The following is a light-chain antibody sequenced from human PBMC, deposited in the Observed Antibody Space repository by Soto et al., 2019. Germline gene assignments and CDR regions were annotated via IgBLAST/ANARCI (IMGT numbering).Light chain of an antibody. CDR3: QQRSDWPLT. CDR1: QSVSSY. V-gene: IGKV3-11*01. CDR2: DAS. Sequence: EIVLTQSPTTLSLSPGERATRSCRASQSVSSYFAWYQQKPGQAPRLLIYDASTRAAGIPARFSGSGSGTDFTHTISILEPEDFAVYYCQQRSDWPLTFGGGTKVEIK. J-gene: IGKJ4*01.